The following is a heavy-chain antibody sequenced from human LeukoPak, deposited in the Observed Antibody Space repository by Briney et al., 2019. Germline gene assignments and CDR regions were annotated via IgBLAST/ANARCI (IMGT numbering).Heavy chain of an antibody. D-gene: IGHD1-7*01. CDR2: FSSGGSA. Sequence: SETLSLTCIVPGGSISSSSYYWAWIRQSPGKELEWIGTFSSGGSAYYNPSPTSRVSISKDTSDNQFSLRLYSVTAADTAVYYCARKQTGTMYDVWGQGTQVTVSS. CDR1: GGSISSSSYY. CDR3: ARKQTGTMYDV. V-gene: IGHV4-39*07. J-gene: IGHJ4*02.